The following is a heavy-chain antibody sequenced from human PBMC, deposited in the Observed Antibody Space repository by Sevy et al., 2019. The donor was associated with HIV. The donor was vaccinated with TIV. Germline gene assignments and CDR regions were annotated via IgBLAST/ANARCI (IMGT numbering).Heavy chain of an antibody. CDR2: ISAYNGNT. Sequence: ASVKVSCKASGYTFTSYGISWVRQAPGQGLEWMGWISAYNGNTNYAQKLQGRVTMTTDTSTCTAYMELRSLRSDDTAVYYCARDLGGYGGNSIDYWGQGTLVTVSS. D-gene: IGHD2-21*02. CDR1: GYTFTSYG. J-gene: IGHJ4*02. V-gene: IGHV1-18*01. CDR3: ARDLGGYGGNSIDY.